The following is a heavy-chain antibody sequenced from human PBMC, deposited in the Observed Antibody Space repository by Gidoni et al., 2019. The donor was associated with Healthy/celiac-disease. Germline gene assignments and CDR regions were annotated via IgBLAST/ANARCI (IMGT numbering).Heavy chain of an antibody. CDR1: GGSISSYY. V-gene: IGHV4-59*01. CDR3: ARGEPIVVVVAASPDYYYYGMDV. D-gene: IGHD2-15*01. CDR2: IYYSGST. Sequence: QVQLQESGPGLVKPSETLSLTCTVSGGSISSYYWSWIRQPPGKGREWIGYIYYSGSTNYNPSLKRRVTISVDTSKNQFSRKLSSVTAADTAVYYCARGEPIVVVVAASPDYYYYGMDVWGQGTTVTVSS. J-gene: IGHJ6*02.